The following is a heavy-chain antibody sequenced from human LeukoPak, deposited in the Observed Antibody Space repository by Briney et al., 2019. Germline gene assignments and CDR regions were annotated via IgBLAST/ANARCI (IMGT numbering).Heavy chain of an antibody. CDR2: TSGDT. V-gene: IGHV4-59*01. CDR1: GGSISRVY. D-gene: IGHD6-19*01. CDR3: ARESAVAGTTIFDY. J-gene: IGHJ4*01. Sequence: SETLSLTCTVSGGSISRVYWSWIRQPPGKGLEWIGCTSGDTNYNPSIKSRVTTSVDPSNNRFSQKLSSVTAADTAVYYCARESAVAGTTIFDYWGHGTLVTVPS.